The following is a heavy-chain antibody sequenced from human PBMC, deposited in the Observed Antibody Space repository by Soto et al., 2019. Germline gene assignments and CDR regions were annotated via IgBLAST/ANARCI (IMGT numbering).Heavy chain of an antibody. J-gene: IGHJ4*02. Sequence: QVQLVQSGADVKKPGSSVKVSCKASGGTFSSTALNWVRQAPGQGLEWMGGIIPEFKLANYGQRFQGRATFTVDESTSTAYMELSSLRFEDTAVYYCATRAVTAFYFDYSGQGALVTVSS. V-gene: IGHV1-69*12. CDR3: ATRAVTAFYFDY. D-gene: IGHD2-21*02. CDR1: GGTFSSTA. CDR2: IIPEFKLA.